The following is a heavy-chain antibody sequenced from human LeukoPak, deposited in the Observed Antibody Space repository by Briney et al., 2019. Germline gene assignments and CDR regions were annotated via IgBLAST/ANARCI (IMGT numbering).Heavy chain of an antibody. V-gene: IGHV4-61*02. CDR1: GGSISGGAYY. J-gene: IGHJ4*02. CDR3: VRDSPRDYFDS. Sequence: SESLSLTCTVSGGSISGGAYYWTWIRQPSGKGLEWIGRIYTSGTANYNPSLMTRVTISRDTSSNQFSLKLSSVTAADTAVYYSVRDSPRDYFDSWGQGTLVTVSS. CDR2: IYTSGTA.